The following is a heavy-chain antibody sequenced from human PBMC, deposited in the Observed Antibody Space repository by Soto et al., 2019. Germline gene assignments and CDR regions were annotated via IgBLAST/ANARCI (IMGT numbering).Heavy chain of an antibody. J-gene: IGHJ6*02. V-gene: IGHV1-18*01. CDR3: ARDTVVVPAADYYYYGMDV. Sequence: QVQLVQSGAEVKKPGASVKVSCKASGYTFTSYGISWVRQAPGQGLEWMGWISAYNGNTNYAQKLQGRVTMTTDTTTSTAYMELRSLRSDDTAVYYCARDTVVVPAADYYYYGMDVWGQGTTVTVSS. D-gene: IGHD2-2*01. CDR1: GYTFTSYG. CDR2: ISAYNGNT.